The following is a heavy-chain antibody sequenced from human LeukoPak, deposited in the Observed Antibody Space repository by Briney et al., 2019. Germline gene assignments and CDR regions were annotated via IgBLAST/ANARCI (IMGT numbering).Heavy chain of an antibody. CDR3: ARSLNYGGNSGAYFDY. Sequence: GGSLRLSCAASGFTFSSYAMHWVRQAPGKGLEWVTVISYDGSNKYYADSVKGRFTISRDNSKNTLYLQMNSLRAEDTAVYYCARSLNYGGNSGAYFDYWGQGALVTVSS. D-gene: IGHD4-23*01. CDR1: GFTFSSYA. J-gene: IGHJ4*02. CDR2: ISYDGSNK. V-gene: IGHV3-30-3*01.